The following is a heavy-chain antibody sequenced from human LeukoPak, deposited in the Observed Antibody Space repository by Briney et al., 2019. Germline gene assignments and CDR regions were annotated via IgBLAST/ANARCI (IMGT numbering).Heavy chain of an antibody. CDR3: AKGGKYTAMATGRFDY. V-gene: IGHV6-1*01. D-gene: IGHD5-18*01. Sequence: SQTLSLTRAISGDSVSSNSAAWNWVRQSPSRGLEWLGRTYYRSKWYNGYAVSVKSRITINPDTSKNQFSLQLNSVTPEDTAVYYCAKGGKYTAMATGRFDYWGQGTLVTVSS. J-gene: IGHJ4*02. CDR1: GDSVSSNSAA. CDR2: TYYRSKWYN.